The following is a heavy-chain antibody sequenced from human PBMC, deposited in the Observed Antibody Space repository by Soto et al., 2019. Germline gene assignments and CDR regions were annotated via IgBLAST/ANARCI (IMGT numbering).Heavy chain of an antibody. CDR1: GFTFSSFA. V-gene: IGHV3-23*01. CDR3: AGPGYSSQDY. CDR2: ISGSGDGT. J-gene: IGHJ4*02. Sequence: GGSLRLSCAASGFTFSSFALSWVRQAPGMGLEWVSAISGSGDGTDYADSVKGRFTISRDNSKNTLYLQMNSLRAEDTAVYYCAGPGYSSQDYWGQGALVTVSS. D-gene: IGHD5-12*01.